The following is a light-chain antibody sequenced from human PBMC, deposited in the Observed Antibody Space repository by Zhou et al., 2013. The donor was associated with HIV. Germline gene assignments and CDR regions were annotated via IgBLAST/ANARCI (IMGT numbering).Light chain of an antibody. CDR2: DAS. CDR1: QSISSW. V-gene: IGKV1-39*01. CDR3: QQSYSTPDT. Sequence: DIQVTQSPSSLSASVGDRVTITCRASQSISSWLAWYQQKPGKAPNLLIYDASNLETGVPSRFSGSGSGTDFTLTISSLQPEDFATYYCQQSYSTPDTFGQGTKLE. J-gene: IGKJ2*01.